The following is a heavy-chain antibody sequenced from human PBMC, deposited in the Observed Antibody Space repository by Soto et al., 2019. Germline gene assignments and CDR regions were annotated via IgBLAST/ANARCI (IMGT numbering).Heavy chain of an antibody. D-gene: IGHD2-2*02. V-gene: IGHV1-69*13. Sequence: SVKVSCKASGVTFSSYAISWVRQAPGQGLEWMGGIIPIFGTANYAQKFQGRVTITADESTSTAYMELSSLRSEDTAVYYCARAGVACSSTSCYSPNYYYGMDVWGQGTTVTVSS. J-gene: IGHJ6*02. CDR1: GVTFSSYA. CDR3: ARAGVACSSTSCYSPNYYYGMDV. CDR2: IIPIFGTA.